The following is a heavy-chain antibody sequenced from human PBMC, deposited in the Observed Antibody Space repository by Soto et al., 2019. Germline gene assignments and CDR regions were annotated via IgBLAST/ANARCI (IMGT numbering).Heavy chain of an antibody. Sequence: EVHLEQSGGGLVQPGGSLRRSCRTSGFVFESYWMHWVRQVRGKSPVWVSRIDYDGSTTHYADSVKGRFTISRDNAENTLYLQLNSLTAEDTGVYYCARGPRASSGGTGAYWGQGSLVTVSS. J-gene: IGHJ4*02. CDR2: IDYDGSTT. V-gene: IGHV3-74*01. D-gene: IGHD5-18*01. CDR1: GFVFESYW. CDR3: ARGPRASSGGTGAY.